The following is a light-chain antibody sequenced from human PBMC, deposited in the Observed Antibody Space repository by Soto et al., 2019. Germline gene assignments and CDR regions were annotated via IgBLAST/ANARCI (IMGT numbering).Light chain of an antibody. CDR3: QQYNNWLSIT. CDR2: GAS. Sequence: EIGRTQSPATLSVSPGERATLSCRASQSVSSNLAWYQQKPGQAPRLLIYGASTRATGIPARFSGSGSGTEFTLTISSLQSEDFAVYYCQQYNNWLSITFGQGTRLEIK. V-gene: IGKV3-15*01. CDR1: QSVSSN. J-gene: IGKJ5*01.